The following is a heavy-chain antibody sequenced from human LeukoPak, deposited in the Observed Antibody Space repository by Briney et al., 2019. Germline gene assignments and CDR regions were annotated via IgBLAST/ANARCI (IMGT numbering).Heavy chain of an antibody. V-gene: IGHV4-59*08. CDR2: IYYSGST. J-gene: IGHJ4*02. CDR1: GASITNNF. Sequence: SETLSLTCTVSGASITNNFWTWIRQPPGKGLEWIGFIYYSGSTNYNPSLKSRVTISLDTSENQFSLKLTSVTAADTAVYYCAGGPAAYYFDYWGQGTLVTVSS. CDR3: AGGPAAYYFDY. D-gene: IGHD3-16*01.